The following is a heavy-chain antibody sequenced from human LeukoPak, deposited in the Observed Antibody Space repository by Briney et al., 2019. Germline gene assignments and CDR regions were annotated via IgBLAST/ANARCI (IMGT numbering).Heavy chain of an antibody. V-gene: IGHV3-53*01. CDR2: IFSGVST. CDR1: GFTFSSNY. CDR3: ARDLKTSGWYGDFDY. Sequence: GGPLRLSCVASGFTFSSNYMIWVRQAPGKGLEWVSAIFSGVSTFYADSVAGRFTISRDNSKNTVYLEMNSLRAEDTAVYYCARDLKTSGWYGDFDYWGQGTLVTVSS. J-gene: IGHJ4*02. D-gene: IGHD6-19*01.